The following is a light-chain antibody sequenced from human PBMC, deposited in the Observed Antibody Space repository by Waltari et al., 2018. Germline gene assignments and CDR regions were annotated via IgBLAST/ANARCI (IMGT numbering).Light chain of an antibody. CDR3: QTWGTGIPV. CDR1: SGHSYDS. Sequence: QLVLTQSPSASASLGASVKLNCPLSSGHSYDSSAWLQQQPEKRPRFFMILNNDGSHNKGDGIPDRFSGSISGAERYLTISSLQSEDEADYYCQTWGTGIPVFGGGTKLTVL. CDR2: LNNDGSH. V-gene: IGLV4-69*01. J-gene: IGLJ3*02.